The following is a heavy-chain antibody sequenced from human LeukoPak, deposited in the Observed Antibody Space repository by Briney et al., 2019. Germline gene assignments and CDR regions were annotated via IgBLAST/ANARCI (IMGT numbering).Heavy chain of an antibody. CDR3: AKSQSKWELQSAFDY. CDR2: ISNSDNST. D-gene: IGHD1-26*01. J-gene: IGHJ4*02. CDR1: GFSFSIHD. Sequence: GGSLRLSCPASGFSFSIHDMTWVRQAPGKGLEWVSTISNSDNSTYYADSVKGRFTFSRDNSKNTLYLQMNSLRAGDTAVYYCAKSQSKWELQSAFDYWGQGTLVTVSS. V-gene: IGHV3-23*01.